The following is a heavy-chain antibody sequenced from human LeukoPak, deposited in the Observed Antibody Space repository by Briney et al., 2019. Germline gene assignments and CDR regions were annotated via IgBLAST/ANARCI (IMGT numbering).Heavy chain of an antibody. Sequence: SETLSLTCTVSGGSISSYYWSWIRQPPGKGLEWIGYIYYSGSTNYNPSLKSRVTISVDTSKNQFSLKLSSVTAADTAVYYCASLMDSSSWQDYWGQGTLVTVSS. J-gene: IGHJ4*02. D-gene: IGHD6-13*01. CDR3: ASLMDSSSWQDY. CDR2: IYYSGST. CDR1: GGSISSYY. V-gene: IGHV4-59*01.